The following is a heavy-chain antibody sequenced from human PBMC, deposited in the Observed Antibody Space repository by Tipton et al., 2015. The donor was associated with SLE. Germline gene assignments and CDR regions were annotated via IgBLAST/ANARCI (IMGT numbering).Heavy chain of an antibody. V-gene: IGHV4-59*08. CDR1: GGSISSYY. CDR3: ARGESPGGTFDY. CDR2: IYYSGSTNYSGST. Sequence: TLSLTCTVSGGSISSYYWSWIRQPPGKGLEWIGYIYYSGSTNYSGSTNYNPSLKSRVTISLDTSKKQFSLKVSSVTAADTAIYYCARGESPGGTFDYWGQGTLVTVSS. J-gene: IGHJ4*02. D-gene: IGHD1-26*01.